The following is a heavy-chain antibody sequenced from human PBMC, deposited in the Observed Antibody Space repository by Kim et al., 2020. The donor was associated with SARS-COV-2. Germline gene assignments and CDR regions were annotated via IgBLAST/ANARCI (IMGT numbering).Heavy chain of an antibody. V-gene: IGHV3-30*18. Sequence: GGSLRLSCAASGFTFSSYGMHWVRQAPGKGLEWVAVILYDGSNKYYADSVKGRFTISRDNSKNTLYLQMNSLRAEDTAVYYCAKDRDSGWYYYYYGMDVWGQGTTVTVSS. CDR2: ILYDGSNK. CDR1: GFTFSSYG. CDR3: AKDRDSGWYYYYYGMDV. J-gene: IGHJ6*02. D-gene: IGHD6-19*01.